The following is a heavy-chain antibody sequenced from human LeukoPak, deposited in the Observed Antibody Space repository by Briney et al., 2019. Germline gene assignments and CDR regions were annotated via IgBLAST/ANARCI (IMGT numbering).Heavy chain of an antibody. CDR3: AVQLGYCSSTSCREGAFDI. V-gene: IGHV4-59*12. CDR2: IYYSGST. CDR1: GGSISSYY. Sequence: SETLSLTCTVSGGSISSYYWSWIRQPPGKGLEWIGYIYYSGSTNYNPSLKSRVTISVDRSKNQFSLKLSSVTAADTAVYYCAVQLGYCSSTSCREGAFDIWGQGTMVTVSS. J-gene: IGHJ3*02. D-gene: IGHD2-2*01.